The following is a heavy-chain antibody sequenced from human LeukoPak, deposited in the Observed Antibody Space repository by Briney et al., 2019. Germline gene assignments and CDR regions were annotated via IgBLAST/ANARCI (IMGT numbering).Heavy chain of an antibody. D-gene: IGHD1-26*01. CDR2: LGIAGDT. J-gene: IGHJ4*02. CDR1: GFTVSSYA. Sequence: GGSLRLSCAASGFTVSSYAMHWVRQPIGKGLEWVSALGIAGDTFYPGSVKGRFTISRENARNSLYLQVNSLRAEDTAMYYCARQMQSHGNFDSWGQGTLVTVSS. V-gene: IGHV3-13*01. CDR3: ARQMQSHGNFDS.